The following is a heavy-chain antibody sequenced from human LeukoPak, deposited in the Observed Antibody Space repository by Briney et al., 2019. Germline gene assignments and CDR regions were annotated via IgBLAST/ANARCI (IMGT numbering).Heavy chain of an antibody. D-gene: IGHD4-17*01. CDR2: ISWNSGSI. Sequence: PGGSLRLSFAASGFTFDDYAMHWVRQAPGKGLEWVSGISWNSGSIGYADSVKGRFTISRDNAKNSLYLQMNSLRAEDTALYYCAKVGYGDYWRGGGFDYWGQGTLVTVSP. CDR1: GFTFDDYA. J-gene: IGHJ4*02. V-gene: IGHV3-9*01. CDR3: AKVGYGDYWRGGGFDY.